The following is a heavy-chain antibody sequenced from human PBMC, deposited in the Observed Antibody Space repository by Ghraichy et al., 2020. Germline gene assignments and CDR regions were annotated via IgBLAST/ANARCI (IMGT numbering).Heavy chain of an antibody. J-gene: IGHJ4*02. CDR1: GFSLSTSGVG. V-gene: IGHV2-5*02. CDR3: AHKGIYSSGWYLFDY. CDR2: IYWDDDK. Sequence: SGPTMVKPTQTLTLTCTFSGFSLSTSGVGVGWIRQPPGKALEWLALIYWDDDKRYSPSLKSRLTITKDTSKNQVVLTMTNMDPVDTATYYCAHKGIYSSGWYLFDYWGQGTLVTVSS. D-gene: IGHD6-19*01.